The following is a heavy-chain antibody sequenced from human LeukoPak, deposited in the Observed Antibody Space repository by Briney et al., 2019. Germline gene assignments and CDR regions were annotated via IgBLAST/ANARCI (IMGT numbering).Heavy chain of an antibody. CDR3: ARRSGVLDSRDYRYDFDF. CDR1: GDSISSHY. J-gene: IGHJ4*02. Sequence: SETLPLTCIVSGDSISSHYWSWIRQPPGKGLEYIGYIYYSGGTDYNPSLKSRVTISLDTSKNQFSLNLTSVTAADTAVYYCARRSGVLDSRDYRYDFDFWGQGTLVTVSS. D-gene: IGHD3-22*01. V-gene: IGHV4-59*11. CDR2: IYYSGGT.